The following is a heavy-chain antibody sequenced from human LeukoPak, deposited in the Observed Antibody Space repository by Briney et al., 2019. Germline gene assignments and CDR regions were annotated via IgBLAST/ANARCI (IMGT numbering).Heavy chain of an antibody. J-gene: IGHJ4*02. D-gene: IGHD6-19*01. Sequence: ASVKVSCKASGGTFSSYAISWVRQAPGQGLEWMGWINPNSGGANYAQKFQGRVTMTRDTSISTAYMELSRLRSDDTAVYYCARSSGWGFDYWGQGTLVTVSS. V-gene: IGHV1-2*02. CDR2: INPNSGGA. CDR3: ARSSGWGFDY. CDR1: GGTFSSYA.